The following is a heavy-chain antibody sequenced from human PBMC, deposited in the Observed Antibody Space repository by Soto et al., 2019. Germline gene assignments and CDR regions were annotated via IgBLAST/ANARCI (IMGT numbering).Heavy chain of an antibody. D-gene: IGHD3-10*01. Sequence: GASVKVSCKASGGTFSSYAISWVRQAPGQGLEWMGGIIPIFGTANYAQKFQGRVTITADESTSTAYMELSSLRSEDTAVYYCASYTRYYYGSGREVYYGMDVWGQGTTVTVSS. CDR2: IIPIFGTA. V-gene: IGHV1-69*13. CDR3: ASYTRYYYGSGREVYYGMDV. J-gene: IGHJ6*02. CDR1: GGTFSSYA.